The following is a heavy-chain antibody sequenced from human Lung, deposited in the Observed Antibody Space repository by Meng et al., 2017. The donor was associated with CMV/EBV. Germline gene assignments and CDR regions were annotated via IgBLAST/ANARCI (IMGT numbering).Heavy chain of an antibody. CDR1: GVTIRNYL. CDR3: ARGLEEFLGWEMGY. Sequence: EGRVGGSWVGLVLPGGFLRLSCGVSGVTIRNYLMHCVRQVPGKGLEWLSRIDENGRSASYADSVRGRFTISRDDAKNTLYLQMNSLRVEDTAVYYCARGLEEFLGWEMGYWGHGTLVAVSS. J-gene: IGHJ4*01. V-gene: IGHV3-74*01. D-gene: IGHD3-3*01. CDR2: IDENGRSA.